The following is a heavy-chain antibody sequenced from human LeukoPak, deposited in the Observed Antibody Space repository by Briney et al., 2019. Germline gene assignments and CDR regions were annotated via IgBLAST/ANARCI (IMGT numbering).Heavy chain of an antibody. CDR2: IYYSGST. Sequence: SETLSLTCTVSGGSVSSGSYYWSWIRQPPGKGLEWIGYIYYSGSTYYNPSLKSRVTISVDTSKNQFSLKLSSVTAADTAVYYCARAGYSSGWYGRAFDIWGQGTMVTVSS. CDR1: GGSVSSGSYY. CDR3: ARAGYSSGWYGRAFDI. J-gene: IGHJ3*02. V-gene: IGHV4-61*01. D-gene: IGHD6-19*01.